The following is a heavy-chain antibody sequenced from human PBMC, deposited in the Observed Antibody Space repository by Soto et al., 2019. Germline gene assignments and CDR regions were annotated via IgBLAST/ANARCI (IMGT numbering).Heavy chain of an antibody. V-gene: IGHV2-5*02. Sequence: QITLKESGPTLVKPTQTLTLTCIFSGFSLSTSGVGVGWIRQPPGKALEWLAVIYWDDDKRYSPSLKSRVTITRDTSKSQVVFTMTNMDPEDTGTFYCAHLTSWGEGAPFAIWGQGTKVTVSS. CDR2: IYWDDDK. CDR3: AHLTSWGEGAPFAI. J-gene: IGHJ3*02. CDR1: GFSLSTSGVG. D-gene: IGHD3-16*01.